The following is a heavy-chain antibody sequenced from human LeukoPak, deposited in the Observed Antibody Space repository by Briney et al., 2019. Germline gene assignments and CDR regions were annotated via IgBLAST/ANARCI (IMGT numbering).Heavy chain of an antibody. CDR3: PRLHGNSARDY. V-gene: IGHV5-51*01. J-gene: IGHJ4*02. CDR1: GYRFTNYW. Sequence: GESLKISCQASGYRFTNYWSAWVRQLPGRGLEWMGICNPDESGTKYNPPFQDQVIISVDKSISTAHLQWSSLKASNTAIYYCPRLHGNSARDYGGQGTLVTVPS. CDR2: CNPDESGT. D-gene: IGHD4-23*01.